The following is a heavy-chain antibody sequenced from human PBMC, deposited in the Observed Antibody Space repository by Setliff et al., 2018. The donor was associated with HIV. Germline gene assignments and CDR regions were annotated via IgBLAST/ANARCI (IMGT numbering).Heavy chain of an antibody. V-gene: IGHV4-61*02. CDR3: AREQYHFVVDYYYYYGMDV. J-gene: IGHJ6*02. CDR2: MYTSGST. CDR1: GVSISSGYYY. D-gene: IGHD2-15*01. Sequence: SETLSLTCTVSGVSISSGYYYWSWIRQPAGKGLEFIGRMYTSGSTEYNPSLKSRAILSVDTSQNQFSLQLKHVSAADTAIYYCAREQYHFVVDYYYYYGMDVWGQGNTVTVSS.